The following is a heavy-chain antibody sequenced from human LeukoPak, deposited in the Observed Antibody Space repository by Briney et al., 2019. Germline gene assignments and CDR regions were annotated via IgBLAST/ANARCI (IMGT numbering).Heavy chain of an antibody. CDR3: AGDYEGNLAFDS. D-gene: IGHD4-23*01. Sequence: TGGSLRLSCAASGFSFSNCSMNWVRQAPGKGLEWVSSISSSSTYIYYADSLEGRFTISRDNVRNSLYLQMNSLRAEDTAVYYCAGDYEGNLAFDSWGQGTMVTVSS. CDR2: ISSSSTYI. CDR1: GFSFSNCS. V-gene: IGHV3-21*01. J-gene: IGHJ3*02.